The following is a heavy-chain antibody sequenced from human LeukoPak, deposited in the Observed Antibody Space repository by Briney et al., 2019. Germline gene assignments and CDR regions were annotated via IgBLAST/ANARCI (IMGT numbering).Heavy chain of an antibody. V-gene: IGHV4-38-2*01. J-gene: IGHJ4*02. CDR3: ARGQNDY. Sequence: SETLSLTCAVSGYYISSGYYWGWIRQPPGKGLEWIGSIYHSGTTYCSPSLKSRVTISVDTSKNRFSLKLTSVTAADTAVYYCARGQNDYWGQGTLVTVSS. CDR1: GYYISSGYY. CDR2: IYHSGTT.